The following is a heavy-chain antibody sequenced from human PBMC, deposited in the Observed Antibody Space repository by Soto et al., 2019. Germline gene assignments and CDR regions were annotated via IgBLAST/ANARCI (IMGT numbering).Heavy chain of an antibody. J-gene: IGHJ4*02. V-gene: IGHV3-23*01. CDR2: ISANDVGT. D-gene: IGHD1-20*01. Sequence: GGSLRLSCEASGFTLRNYAMTWIRQAPGKGLDWVSLISANDVGTYYAESVKTRFTISTDQSRNTVYLQMDSLRADDTAIYYCAKAKNDYNWDNRPPFDYWGQGTLVTVSS. CDR1: GFTLRNYA. CDR3: AKAKNDYNWDNRPPFDY.